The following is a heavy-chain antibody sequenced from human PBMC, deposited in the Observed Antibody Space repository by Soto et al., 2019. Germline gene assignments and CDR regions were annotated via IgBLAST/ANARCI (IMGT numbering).Heavy chain of an antibody. CDR3: ARDGSDGYNLCFDY. CDR2: IIPIFGTA. J-gene: IGHJ4*02. Sequence: ASVKISCKDSGGTFSSYAISWVRQAPGQGLEWMGGIIPIFGTANYAQKFQGRVTITADESTSTAYMELSSLRSEDTAVYYCARDGSDGYNLCFDYWGQGTLVTVSS. V-gene: IGHV1-69*13. D-gene: IGHD5-18*01. CDR1: GGTFSSYA.